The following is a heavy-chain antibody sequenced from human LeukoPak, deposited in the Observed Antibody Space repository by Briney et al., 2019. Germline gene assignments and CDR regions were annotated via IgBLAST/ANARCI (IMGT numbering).Heavy chain of an antibody. D-gene: IGHD6-6*01. CDR2: INSNGDEI. J-gene: IGHJ4*02. V-gene: IGHV3-23*01. CDR3: ANWIGSSSRDY. CDR1: GFTFSTYA. Sequence: GGSLRLSCAASGFTFSTYAMTWVRQAPGKGLEWVSGINSNGDEIYYADSVRGRFTISRDNSNNALYLQMDSLRAVDTAVYYCANWIGSSSRDYWGQGTLVTVSS.